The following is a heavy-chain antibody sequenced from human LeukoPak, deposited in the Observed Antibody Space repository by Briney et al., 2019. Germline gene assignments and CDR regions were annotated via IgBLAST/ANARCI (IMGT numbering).Heavy chain of an antibody. CDR1: GFTVSSNY. CDR2: IYSGGST. D-gene: IGHD4-17*01. J-gene: IGHJ4*02. V-gene: IGHV3-53*01. Sequence: TGGSLRLSCAASGFTVSSNYMSWVRQAPGKGLEWVSVIYSGGSTYYADSVKGRFTISRDNSKNTLYLQMNSLRAEDTAVYYCATHLTTVTKRGFDYWGQGTLVTVSS. CDR3: ATHLTTVTKRGFDY.